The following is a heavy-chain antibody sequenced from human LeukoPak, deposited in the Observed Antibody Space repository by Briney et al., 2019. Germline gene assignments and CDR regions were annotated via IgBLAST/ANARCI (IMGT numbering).Heavy chain of an antibody. D-gene: IGHD3-9*01. J-gene: IGHJ6*03. CDR1: GFTFSSYW. V-gene: IGHV3-7*01. Sequence: GGSLRLSCAASGFTFSSYWMSWVRQAPGKGLEWVANIKQDGSEKYYVDSVKGRFTISRDNAKNSLYLQMNSLRAEDTAVYYCARGQRKLRYFDWSIMGDYYYYMDVWGKGTTVTISS. CDR2: IKQDGSEK. CDR3: ARGQRKLRYFDWSIMGDYYYYMDV.